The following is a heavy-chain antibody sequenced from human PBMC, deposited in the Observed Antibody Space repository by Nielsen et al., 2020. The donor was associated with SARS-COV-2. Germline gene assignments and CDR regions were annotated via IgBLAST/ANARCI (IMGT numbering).Heavy chain of an antibody. CDR3: ARDYRESLVYYYYYMDV. V-gene: IGHV3-33*01. D-gene: IGHD3-16*01. Sequence: WIRQPPGKGLEWVAVIWYDGSNKYYADSVKGRFTISRDNSKNTLYLQINSLRAEDTAVYYCARDYRESLVYYYYYMDVWGKGTTVTVSS. J-gene: IGHJ6*03. CDR2: IWYDGSNK.